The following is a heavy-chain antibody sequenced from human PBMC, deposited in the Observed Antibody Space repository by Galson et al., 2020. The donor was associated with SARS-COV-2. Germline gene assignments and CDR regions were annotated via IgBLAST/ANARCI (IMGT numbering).Heavy chain of an antibody. CDR1: GFTFENYA. D-gene: IGHD6-13*01. Sequence: GGSLRLTCEASGFTFENYAMHWVRQAPGKGLEWVSGISWNSGDIGYADSVKGRFTISRDNAENSLYLQMNSLRHEDTALYYCAKQGAGSSWFESIFTGAYYGLYVWGQGTTVTVSS. J-gene: IGHJ6*02. CDR3: AKQGAGSSWFESIFTGAYYGLYV. V-gene: IGHV3-9*01. CDR2: ISWNSGDI.